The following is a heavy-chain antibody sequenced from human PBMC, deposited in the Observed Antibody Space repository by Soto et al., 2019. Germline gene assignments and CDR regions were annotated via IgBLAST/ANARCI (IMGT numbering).Heavy chain of an antibody. V-gene: IGHV1-18*01. CDR3: VMVDNYVTPTPQDV. CDR1: GYIFVNYG. J-gene: IGHJ6*02. Sequence: QVQLVQSGDEVKKPGASVKVSCKAPGYIFVNYGIAWVRQAPRQGLEWKGWISPYTGNTHSASKVQGRLTMTTATSTNTAYMDLGSLTSDDTAVYYCVMVDNYVTPTPQDVWGQGTTVTVSS. D-gene: IGHD3-16*01. CDR2: ISPYTGNT.